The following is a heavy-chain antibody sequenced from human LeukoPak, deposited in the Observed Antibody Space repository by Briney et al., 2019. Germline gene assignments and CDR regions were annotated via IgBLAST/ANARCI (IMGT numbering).Heavy chain of an antibody. V-gene: IGHV4-61*02. Sequence: PSETLSLTCTVSGGSISSGSYYWSWIRQPAGKGLEWIGRIYTSGSTNYNPSLKSRVTISVDTSKNQFSLKLSSVTAADTAVYYCARSSSSWNYDYWGQGTLVTVSS. CDR3: ARSSSSWNYDY. CDR2: IYTSGST. CDR1: GGSISSGSYY. J-gene: IGHJ4*02. D-gene: IGHD6-13*01.